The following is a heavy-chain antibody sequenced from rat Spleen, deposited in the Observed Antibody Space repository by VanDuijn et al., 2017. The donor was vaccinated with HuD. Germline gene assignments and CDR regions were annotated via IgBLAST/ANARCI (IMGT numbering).Heavy chain of an antibody. J-gene: IGHJ2*01. V-gene: IGHV5S13*01. D-gene: IGHD1-4*01. CDR2: ISTGGGNT. Sequence: EVQLVESGGGLVQPGRSLKLSCAASGFTFSDYYMAWVRQAPKKGLEWVASISTGGGNTYYRDSVKGRFTISRDHAKNTQYLQMDSLRSEDTATYYCVRQRGDGRYNGGLDYWGQGVMVTVSS. CDR1: GFTFSDYY. CDR3: VRQRGDGRYNGGLDY.